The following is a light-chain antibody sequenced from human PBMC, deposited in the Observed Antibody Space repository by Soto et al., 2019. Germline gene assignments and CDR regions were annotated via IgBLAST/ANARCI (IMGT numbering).Light chain of an antibody. CDR3: QQSYSSPLT. Sequence: DIQMTQSPSSLSASVGDRVTITCRASQSISSYLNWYQQKPGKAPKLLIYAASSLQSGVPSRFSGSGSGTDFTLTISSLQPEDFATYYCQQSYSSPLTFGQVTKVVVK. J-gene: IGKJ1*01. V-gene: IGKV1-39*01. CDR2: AAS. CDR1: QSISSY.